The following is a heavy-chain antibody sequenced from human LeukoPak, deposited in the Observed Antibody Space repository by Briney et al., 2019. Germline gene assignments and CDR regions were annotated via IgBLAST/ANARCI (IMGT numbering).Heavy chain of an antibody. Sequence: PGGSLRLSCAASGFTFSSYSMYWVRQAPGKGLEWVSYISSSSNTIYYADSVKGRFTISRDNAKNSLYLQMNSLRAEDTAVYYCARDLSSGWYGAYDFDYWGQGTLVTVSS. J-gene: IGHJ4*02. CDR3: ARDLSSGWYGAYDFDY. D-gene: IGHD6-19*01. V-gene: IGHV3-48*01. CDR1: GFTFSSYS. CDR2: ISSSSNTI.